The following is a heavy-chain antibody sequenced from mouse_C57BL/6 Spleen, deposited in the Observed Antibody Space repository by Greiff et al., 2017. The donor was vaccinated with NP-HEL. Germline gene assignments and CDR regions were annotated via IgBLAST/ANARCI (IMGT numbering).Heavy chain of an antibody. V-gene: IGHV5-17*01. CDR3: ARGNSNYGNYAMDY. D-gene: IGHD2-5*01. J-gene: IGHJ4*01. Sequence: EVKLMESGGGLVKPGGSLKLSCAASGFTFSDYGMHWVRQAPEQGLEWVAYISSGSSTIYYADTVKGRFTISRDNAKNTLFLQKTSLRSEDTAMYYCARGNSNYGNYAMDYWGQGASVTVSS. CDR2: ISSGSSTI. CDR1: GFTFSDYG.